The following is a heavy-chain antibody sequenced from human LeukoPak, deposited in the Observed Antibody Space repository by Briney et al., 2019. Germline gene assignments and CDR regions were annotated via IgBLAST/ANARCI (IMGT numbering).Heavy chain of an antibody. CDR3: ARDTKGYYDSSGYYNY. J-gene: IGHJ4*02. V-gene: IGHV1-3*01. Sequence: GASVKVSCKASGYTFTSYAMHWVRQAPGQRLEWMGWINAGNGNTKYSQKFQGRVTITRDTSVSTAYMELSSLRSEDTAVYYCARDTKGYYDSSGYYNYWGQGTLVTVSS. D-gene: IGHD3-22*01. CDR1: GYTFTSYA. CDR2: INAGNGNT.